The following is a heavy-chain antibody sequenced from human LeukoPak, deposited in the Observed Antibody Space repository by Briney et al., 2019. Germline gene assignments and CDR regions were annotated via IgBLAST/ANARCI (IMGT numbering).Heavy chain of an antibody. D-gene: IGHD5-24*01. Sequence: SVKVSCKASGGTFSSYAISWVRQAPGQGLEWMGGIIPIFGTANYAQKFQGRVTITTDESTSTSYMELSSLRSEDTAVYYCARGRDGYNIPLFDYWGQGTLVTVSS. CDR3: ARGRDGYNIPLFDY. CDR2: IIPIFGTA. V-gene: IGHV1-69*05. CDR1: GGTFSSYA. J-gene: IGHJ4*02.